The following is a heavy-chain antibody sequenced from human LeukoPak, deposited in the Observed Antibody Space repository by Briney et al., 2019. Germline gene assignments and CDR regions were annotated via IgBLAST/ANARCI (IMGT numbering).Heavy chain of an antibody. CDR1: GYTFTNYG. D-gene: IGHD2-2*01. Sequence: GASVKVSCKASGYTFTNYGLSWVRQAPGQGLEWMGWISGYNGHTNYVQKLQGRVTMTTDTSTSTAYMELRSLRSDDTAVYYCARGVGPAHDLWGRGTLVTVSS. CDR2: ISGYNGHT. J-gene: IGHJ2*01. CDR3: ARGVGPAHDL. V-gene: IGHV1-18*01.